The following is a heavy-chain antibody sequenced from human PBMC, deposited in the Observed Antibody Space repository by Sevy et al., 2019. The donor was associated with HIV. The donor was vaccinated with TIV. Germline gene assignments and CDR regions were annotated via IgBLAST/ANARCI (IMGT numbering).Heavy chain of an antibody. CDR2: IKPSGGAP. D-gene: IGHD1-26*01. CDR1: GYTFTDYW. CDR3: ARTIVSGTMVDIDY. V-gene: IGHV1-2*06. J-gene: IGHJ4*02. Sequence: ASVKVSCKASGYTFTDYWIHWVRQAPGQGLEWMGRIKPSGGAPNYARMFQDRITVTSDTSITTAYLELNYLSSDDTAVYYCARTIVSGTMVDIDYWGQGTLVTVPS.